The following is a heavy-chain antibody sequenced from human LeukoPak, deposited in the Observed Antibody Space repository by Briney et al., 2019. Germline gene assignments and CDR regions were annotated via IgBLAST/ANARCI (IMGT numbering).Heavy chain of an antibody. Sequence: ASVKVSCKASGYTFTGYYMHWVRQAPGQGLEWMGWINPNSGGTNYAQKFQGRVTMTRDTSISTAYMELGRLRSDDTAVYYCAKDLRGYSYGAPADWGQGTLVTVSS. CDR3: AKDLRGYSYGAPAD. CDR2: INPNSGGT. V-gene: IGHV1-2*02. J-gene: IGHJ4*02. D-gene: IGHD5-18*01. CDR1: GYTFTGYY.